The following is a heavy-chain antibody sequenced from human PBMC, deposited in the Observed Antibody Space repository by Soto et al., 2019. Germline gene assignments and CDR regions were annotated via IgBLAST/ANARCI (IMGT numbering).Heavy chain of an antibody. CDR1: GFTFSNAW. CDR3: TTLGSLYSSSWYYYYYYYGMDV. J-gene: IGHJ6*02. V-gene: IGHV3-15*07. Sequence: GGSLRLSCAASGFTFSNAWMNWVRQAPGKGLEWVGRIKSKTDGGTTDYAAPVKGRFTISRDDSKNTLYLQMNSLKTEDTAVYYCTTLGSLYSSSWYYYYYYYGMDVWGQGTTVTVSS. D-gene: IGHD6-13*01. CDR2: IKSKTDGGTT.